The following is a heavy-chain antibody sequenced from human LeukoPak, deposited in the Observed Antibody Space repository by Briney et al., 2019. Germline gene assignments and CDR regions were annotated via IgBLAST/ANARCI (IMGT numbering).Heavy chain of an antibody. Sequence: GGSLRLSCAASGFTFSSYWMSSVRQAPGKGLELVANIKQDGSEKYYVDSVKGRFTISRDNAKNSLYLQMNSLRAEDTAVYYCARVRKSSSWYYYFDYWGQGTLVTVSS. D-gene: IGHD6-13*01. CDR1: GFTFSSYW. CDR2: IKQDGSEK. J-gene: IGHJ4*02. V-gene: IGHV3-7*01. CDR3: ARVRKSSSWYYYFDY.